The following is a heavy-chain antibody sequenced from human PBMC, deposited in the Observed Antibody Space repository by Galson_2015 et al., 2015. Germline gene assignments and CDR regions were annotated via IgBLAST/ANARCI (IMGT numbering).Heavy chain of an antibody. CDR1: GYSFGHYW. D-gene: IGHD1-20*01. V-gene: IGHV5-10-1*01. CDR2: IDPSDSYI. CDR3: ARLKNYNWKFDY. Sequence: QSGAEVKKPGESLQISCAGSGYSFGHYWITWVRQLPGKGLEWMGRIDPSDSYINYSPSFQDHVTISTDRSIGTAYLQWSSLEASDTDIYYCARLKNYNWKFDYWGQGTLVTVSS. J-gene: IGHJ4*02.